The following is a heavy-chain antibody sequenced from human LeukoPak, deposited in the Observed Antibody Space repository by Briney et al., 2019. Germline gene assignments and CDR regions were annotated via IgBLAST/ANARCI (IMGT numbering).Heavy chain of an antibody. Sequence: GALRLSCAASGFTFSSYSMNWVRQAPGKGLEWVSSISGSSSYIYYADSVKGRFAISRDNAKNSLYLQMNSLRAEDTAVYYCATRGYSYGFDWGQGTLVTVSS. D-gene: IGHD5-18*01. CDR1: GFTFSSYS. V-gene: IGHV3-21*01. CDR2: ISGSSSYI. CDR3: ATRGYSYGFD. J-gene: IGHJ4*02.